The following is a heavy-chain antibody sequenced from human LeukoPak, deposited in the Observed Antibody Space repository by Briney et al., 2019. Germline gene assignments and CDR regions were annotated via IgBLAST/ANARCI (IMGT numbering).Heavy chain of an antibody. CDR2: INPSGGST. CDR1: GYTFTSYC. V-gene: IGHV1-46*01. Sequence: ASVKVSCKASGYTFTSYCMHWVRQAPGQGLEWMGIINPSGGSTSYARKFQGRVTMARDTSTSTVYMELSSLRSEDTAVYYCAREPLGIAAAGRPYYFDSWGQGTLVTVSS. J-gene: IGHJ4*02. D-gene: IGHD6-13*01. CDR3: AREPLGIAAAGRPYYFDS.